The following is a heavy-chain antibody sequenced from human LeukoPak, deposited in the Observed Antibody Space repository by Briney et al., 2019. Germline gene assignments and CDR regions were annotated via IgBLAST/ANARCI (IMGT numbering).Heavy chain of an antibody. CDR3: ARVTNYGSGSYSDFDF. D-gene: IGHD3-10*01. CDR1: GGSISAYF. V-gene: IGHV4-59*01. Sequence: SETLSLTCTVSGGSISAYFWGWIRQPAGKGLEWIGYIYYSGSTNYNPSLKSRVTISIDTSKNQFSLKLSSVTAADTAVYYCARVTNYGSGSYSDFDFWGQGTLVTVSS. J-gene: IGHJ4*02. CDR2: IYYSGST.